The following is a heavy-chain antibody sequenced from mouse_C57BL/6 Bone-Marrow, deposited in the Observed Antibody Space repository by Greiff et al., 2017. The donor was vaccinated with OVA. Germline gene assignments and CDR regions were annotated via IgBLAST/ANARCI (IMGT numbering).Heavy chain of an antibody. J-gene: IGHJ3*01. CDR1: GYTFTSYW. CDR2: IDPSDSYT. D-gene: IGHD2-14*01. CDR3: ARTGGTLAWFAY. V-gene: IGHV1-50*01. Sequence: VQLQQSGAELVKPGASVKLSCKASGYTFTSYWMQWVKQRPGQGLEWIGEIDPSDSYTNYNQKFKGKATLTVDTSSSTAYMQLSSLTSEDSAVYYCARTGGTLAWFAYWGQGTLVTVSA.